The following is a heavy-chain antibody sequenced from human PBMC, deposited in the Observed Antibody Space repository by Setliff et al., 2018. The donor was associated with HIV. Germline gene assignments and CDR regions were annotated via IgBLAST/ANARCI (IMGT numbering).Heavy chain of an antibody. CDR2: ISWDGLT. V-gene: IGHV3-43D*03. Sequence: GESLKISCGASGFTFDDYAMHWIRQVPGKGLEWVSLISWDGLTYYADSVKGRFIFSRDNSQNSLFLQMNSLRLEDTALYYCATGEWPSAEYFQHWGQGTLVTVSS. J-gene: IGHJ1*01. D-gene: IGHD3-3*01. CDR3: ATGEWPSAEYFQH. CDR1: GFTFDDYA.